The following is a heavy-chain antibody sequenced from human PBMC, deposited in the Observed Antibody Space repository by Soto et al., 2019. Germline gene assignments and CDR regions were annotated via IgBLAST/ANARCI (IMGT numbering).Heavy chain of an antibody. V-gene: IGHV3-23*01. D-gene: IGHD2-8*02. J-gene: IGHJ3*02. CDR3: AKATATGGGSFDM. Sequence: EVQMLESGGGLVQPGGSLRLSCAASGFTCSSYDMSWVRQAPGKGLEWVSTILVGGSTHYPDSVKGRFTISRDNSKNTVFLQMNSQTAGDTAVYYCAKATATGGGSFDMCGQGTMVTVSS. CDR2: ILVGGST. CDR1: GFTCSSYD.